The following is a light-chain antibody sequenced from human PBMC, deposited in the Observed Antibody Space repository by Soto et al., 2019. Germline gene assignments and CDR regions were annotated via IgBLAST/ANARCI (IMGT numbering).Light chain of an antibody. CDR2: EDS. Sequence: QSALTQPASVSGSPGQSITISCTGTSSDVGSYNLVSWYHPGKAPKRMIYEDSKRPSGVSNRFFGSKSGNTASLTISGLQAEGEADYFCCSYARGSTLVFGGGTQLTVL. CDR1: SSDVGSYNL. J-gene: IGLJ3*02. CDR3: CSYARGSTLV. V-gene: IGLV2-23*01.